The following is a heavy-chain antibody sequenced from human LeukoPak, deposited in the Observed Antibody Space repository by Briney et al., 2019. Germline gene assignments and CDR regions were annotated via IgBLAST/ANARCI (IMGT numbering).Heavy chain of an antibody. CDR2: IYCSGSA. J-gene: IGHJ3*02. D-gene: IGHD3-22*01. CDR3: ASQWYYYDSSGLDAFDI. V-gene: IGHV4-39*01. CDR1: GGSISKSSYY. Sequence: SETLSLTCTVSGGSISKSSYYWGWIRQPPGKGLEWIGSIYCSGSAYYNPSLKSRVTISVDTSKSQFSLKLSSVTAADAAMYYCASQWYYYDSSGLDAFDIWGQGTMVTVSS.